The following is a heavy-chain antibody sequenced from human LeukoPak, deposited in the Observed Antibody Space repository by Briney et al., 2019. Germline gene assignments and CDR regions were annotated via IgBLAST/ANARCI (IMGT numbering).Heavy chain of an antibody. Sequence: SVKVSCKASGGPFSSYAISWVRQAPGQGLEWMGGIIPIFGTANYAQKFQGRVTITADKSTSTAYMELSSLRSEDTAVYYCAGGIAASTTYMGYHYYMDVWGKGTTVTVSS. D-gene: IGHD6-13*01. CDR2: IIPIFGTA. CDR1: GGPFSSYA. V-gene: IGHV1-69*06. CDR3: AGGIAASTTYMGYHYYMDV. J-gene: IGHJ6*03.